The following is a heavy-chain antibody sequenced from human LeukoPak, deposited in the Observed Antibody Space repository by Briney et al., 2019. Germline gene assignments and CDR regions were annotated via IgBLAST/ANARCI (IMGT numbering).Heavy chain of an antibody. D-gene: IGHD6-13*01. CDR1: GFTLSDHY. J-gene: IGHJ5*02. CDR2: ISNDGTTI. Sequence: PGGSLRLSCVASGFTLSDHYMSWIRQAPGKGLEWLSYISNDGTTIYYADSVKGRFTISRDNAKNSLHLQMNSLRAGDTAVYYCARDRRPSSWLGVGPWGQGTLVTVSS. V-gene: IGHV3-11*01. CDR3: ARDRRPSSWLGVGP.